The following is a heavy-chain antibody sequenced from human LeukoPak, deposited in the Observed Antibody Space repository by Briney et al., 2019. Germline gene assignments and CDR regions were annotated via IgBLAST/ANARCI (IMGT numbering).Heavy chain of an antibody. V-gene: IGHV7-4-1*02. CDR3: ARDRTVSTRDNWFDS. Sequence: ASVKVSCKTSGYTFTTYAMNWVRQAPGQGPEWMGWINTKTGNPTYAQGFTGRFVFSLDTSVSTAYLQISSLKAEDTAVYYCARDRTVSTRDNWFDSWGQGTLITVSS. J-gene: IGHJ5*01. D-gene: IGHD4-11*01. CDR2: INTKTGNP. CDR1: GYTFTTYA.